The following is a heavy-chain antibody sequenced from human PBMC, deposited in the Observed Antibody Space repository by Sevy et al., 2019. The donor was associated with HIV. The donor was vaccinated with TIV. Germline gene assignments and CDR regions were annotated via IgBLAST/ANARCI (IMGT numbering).Heavy chain of an antibody. J-gene: IGHJ5*02. CDR3: ASDRFYWGSCWFDP. D-gene: IGHD7-27*01. Sequence: ASVKVSCKASGYTFTGYYMHWVRQPPGQGLEWMGRINPNSGGTNYAQKFQGRVTMTRDTSISTAYMVLSRLRCNDTAEYYCASDRFYWGSCWFDPWGQGTLVTVSS. CDR2: INPNSGGT. CDR1: GYTFTGYY. V-gene: IGHV1-2*06.